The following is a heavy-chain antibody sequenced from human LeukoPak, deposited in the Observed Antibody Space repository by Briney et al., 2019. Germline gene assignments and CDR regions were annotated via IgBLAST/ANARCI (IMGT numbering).Heavy chain of an antibody. V-gene: IGHV3-7*01. J-gene: IGHJ4*02. CDR2: INQGGSDK. D-gene: IGHD1-14*01. CDR1: GFTFSGHW. Sequence: GGSLRLSCAASGFTFSGHWTSWVRQAPGKGLEWVANINQGGSDKYYVDSVKGRFTISRDNANNLLYLQMNSLRGEDTAVYYCTRDRSRAEDDWGQGTLVTVSS. CDR3: TRDRSRAEDD.